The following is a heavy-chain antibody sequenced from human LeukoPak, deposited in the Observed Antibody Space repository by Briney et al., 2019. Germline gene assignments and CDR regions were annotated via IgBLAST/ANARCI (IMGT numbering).Heavy chain of an antibody. Sequence: PGRSLRLSSAASGFSLSSYGMNSVRQAPGKGLEWVGGIKFDGIQEFYADSVKGRFTVSKDTSKNTLHLQMDSLRAEDTAVYYCASGSLGHYYDSSGYEYWGQGTLVTVSS. CDR1: GFSLSSYG. CDR3: ASGSLGHYYDSSGYEY. D-gene: IGHD3-22*01. J-gene: IGHJ4*02. V-gene: IGHV3-33*05. CDR2: IKFDGIQE.